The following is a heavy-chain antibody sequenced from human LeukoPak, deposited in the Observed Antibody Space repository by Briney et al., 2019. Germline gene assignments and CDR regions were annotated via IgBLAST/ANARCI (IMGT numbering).Heavy chain of an antibody. J-gene: IGHJ4*02. Sequence: GGSLRLSCAASGFTFSGPTMHWVRQASGKGPEWVGRIRNKVNSYATVCAASVEGRFTISRDDSKNTAYLQMNSLKTEDTAIYYCTRHTVDFWGRGTLVTVSS. CDR1: GFTFSGPT. V-gene: IGHV3-73*01. CDR2: IRNKVNSYAT. CDR3: TRHTVDF.